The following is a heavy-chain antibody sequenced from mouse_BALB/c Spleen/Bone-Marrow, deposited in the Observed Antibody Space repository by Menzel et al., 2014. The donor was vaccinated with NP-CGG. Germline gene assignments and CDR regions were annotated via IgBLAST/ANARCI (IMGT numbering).Heavy chain of an antibody. CDR3: ARDYYGSSDY. J-gene: IGHJ2*01. CDR1: GFTFSSYG. V-gene: IGHV5-6-3*01. D-gene: IGHD1-1*01. Sequence: EVQGVESGGGLVQPGGSLKLSCAASGFTFSSYGMSWVRQTPDKRLELVATINSNGGSTYYPDSVKGRFTISRDNAKNTLYLKMSSLKSEDTAMYYCARDYYGSSDYWGQGTTLAVSS. CDR2: INSNGGST.